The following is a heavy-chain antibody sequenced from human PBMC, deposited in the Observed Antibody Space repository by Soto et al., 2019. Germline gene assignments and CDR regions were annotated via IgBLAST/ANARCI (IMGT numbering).Heavy chain of an antibody. CDR1: GYMFISYG. D-gene: IGHD5-12*01. CDR3: AREVDIVPTPGGDY. V-gene: IGHV1-18*01. Sequence: GASVKVSCKASGYMFISYGINWVRQAPGQGLEWMGWIRPYNGDTKYAQNLQGRVTMTTDTSTSTAYMELRSLRSDDTAIYYCAREVDIVPTPGGDYWGQGTLVTVSS. CDR2: IRPYNGDT. J-gene: IGHJ4*02.